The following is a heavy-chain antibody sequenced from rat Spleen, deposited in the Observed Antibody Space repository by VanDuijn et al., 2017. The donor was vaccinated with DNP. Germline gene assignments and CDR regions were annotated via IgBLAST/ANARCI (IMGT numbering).Heavy chain of an antibody. CDR3: AKWPNYGGWSEYFDY. CDR1: GFNFNDNW. CDR2: INKERGTI. D-gene: IGHD1-11*01. Sequence: EVKFVESGGGLVQPGNSFKLSCAASGFNFNDNWMGWVRQALGKGLEWIGEINKERGTIIYSPSLKDKFTIDRDNVQNTLYRQMSKVGSEDTAIYYCAKWPNYGGWSEYFDYWGQGVMVTVSS. V-gene: IGHV4-2*01. J-gene: IGHJ2*01.